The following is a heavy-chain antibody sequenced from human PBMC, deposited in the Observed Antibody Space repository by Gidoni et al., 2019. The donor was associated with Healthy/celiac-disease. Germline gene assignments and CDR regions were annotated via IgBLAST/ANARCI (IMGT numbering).Heavy chain of an antibody. CDR2: ISGSGGIT. V-gene: IGHV3-23*04. CDR1: GFTCSSYA. Sequence: EVQLVESGGGLVQPGGSLRLSCVDAGFTCSSYAMSWVLPAPGKWLEWVSAISGSGGITYYADSVKGRFTISRDNSKNTLYLQMNSLRAEDTAVYYCAKDHGIVGATPQDYWGQGTLVTVSS. J-gene: IGHJ4*02. D-gene: IGHD1-26*01. CDR3: AKDHGIVGATPQDY.